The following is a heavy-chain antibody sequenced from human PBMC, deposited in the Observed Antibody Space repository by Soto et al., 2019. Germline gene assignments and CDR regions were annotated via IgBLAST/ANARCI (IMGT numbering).Heavy chain of an antibody. CDR1: SGSISSSNW. J-gene: IGHJ6*03. CDR2: IYHSGST. D-gene: IGHD2-21*01. Sequence: SETLSLTCAVSSGSISSSNWWSWVRQPPGKGLEWIGEIYHSGSTNYNPSLKSRVTISVDKSKNQFSLKLSSVTAADTAVYYCARVNFEVVWNYYYYMDVWGKGTTVTVSS. V-gene: IGHV4-4*02. CDR3: ARVNFEVVWNYYYYMDV.